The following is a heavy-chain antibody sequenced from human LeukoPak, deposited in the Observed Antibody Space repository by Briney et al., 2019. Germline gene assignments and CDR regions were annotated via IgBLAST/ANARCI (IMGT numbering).Heavy chain of an antibody. CDR1: GGSISTSSHY. CDR2: LYYSGST. CDR3: ARHADSGFGELAFDY. Sequence: KPSETLSLTCTVSGGSISTSSHYWGWIRQPPGKGLEWIGGLYYSGSTYYNPSLKSRVTISVDTSRNQFSLKVTSVTAADTAVYYCARHADSGFGELAFDYWGQGTLVTVSS. V-gene: IGHV4-39*01. J-gene: IGHJ4*02. D-gene: IGHD3-10*01.